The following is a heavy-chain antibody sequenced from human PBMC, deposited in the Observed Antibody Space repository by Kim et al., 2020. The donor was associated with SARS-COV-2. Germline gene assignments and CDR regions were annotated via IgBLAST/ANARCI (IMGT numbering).Heavy chain of an antibody. Sequence: GGSLRLSCAASGFTFSTYWMYWVRQAPGKGLVWVSRINSDGSSTNYADSVKGRFTISRDNAKNTLYLQMNSLRAEDMAVYYCARSSSTSCPCYYMDVWGKGTTVTVSS. D-gene: IGHD2-2*01. CDR2: INSDGSST. CDR3: ARSSSTSCPCYYMDV. V-gene: IGHV3-74*01. CDR1: GFTFSTYW. J-gene: IGHJ6*03.